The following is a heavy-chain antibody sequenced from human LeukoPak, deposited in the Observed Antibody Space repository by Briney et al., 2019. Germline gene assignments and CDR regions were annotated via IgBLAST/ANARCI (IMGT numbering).Heavy chain of an antibody. CDR2: IYHSGST. V-gene: IGHV4-38-2*02. CDR1: GYSIRSDYY. D-gene: IGHD1-26*01. CDR3: ARAIEVGAMTPFDY. Sequence: SETLSLTCTVSGYSIRSDYYWGWIRQPPGKGLEWIGSIYHSGSTYYNPSLKSRVTISVDTSKNQFSLRLSSVTAADTAVYYCARAIEVGAMTPFDYWGQGTLVTVSS. J-gene: IGHJ4*02.